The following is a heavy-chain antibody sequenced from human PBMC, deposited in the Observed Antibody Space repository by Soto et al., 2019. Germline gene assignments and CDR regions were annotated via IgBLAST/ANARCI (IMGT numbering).Heavy chain of an antibody. V-gene: IGHV1-69*01. CDR1: GGTFSSYA. J-gene: IGHJ6*02. CDR2: IIPIFGTA. CDR3: ASPNRAIQLLLLAPYYYYGMDV. Sequence: QVQLVQSGAEVKKPGSSVKVSCKASGGTFSSYAISWVRQAPGQGLEWMGGIIPIFGTANYAQKFQGRVTITADESTSTAYMELSSLRSEDTAVYYCASPNRAIQLLLLAPYYYYGMDVWGQGTTVTVSS. D-gene: IGHD2-15*01.